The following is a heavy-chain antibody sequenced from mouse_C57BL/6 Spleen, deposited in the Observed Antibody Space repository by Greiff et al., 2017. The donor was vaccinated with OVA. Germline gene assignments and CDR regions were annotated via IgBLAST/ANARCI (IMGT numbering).Heavy chain of an antibody. CDR2: INPSSGYT. Sequence: VQLQQSGAELAKPGASVKLSCKASGYTFTSYWMHWVIQRPGQGLEWIGYINPSSGYTKYNQKFKDKATLTADKSSSTAYMQLSSLTYEDSAVDYGARWSNEGYAMDYWGQGTSVTGSS. J-gene: IGHJ4*01. CDR3: ARWSNEGYAMDY. CDR1: GYTFTSYW. V-gene: IGHV1-7*01.